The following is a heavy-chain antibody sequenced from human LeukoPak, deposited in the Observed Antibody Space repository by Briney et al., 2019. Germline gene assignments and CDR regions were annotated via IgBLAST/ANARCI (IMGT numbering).Heavy chain of an antibody. CDR1: GFTFSRYW. Sequence: GGSLRLSCAASGFTFSRYWMSWVRQAPGKGLEWVANIKQDGSEKYYVDSVKGRFTISRDNAKNSLYLQMNSLRAEDTAVYYCASLKYYFDYWGQGALVTVSS. J-gene: IGHJ4*02. CDR2: IKQDGSEK. V-gene: IGHV3-7*01. CDR3: ASLKYYFDY.